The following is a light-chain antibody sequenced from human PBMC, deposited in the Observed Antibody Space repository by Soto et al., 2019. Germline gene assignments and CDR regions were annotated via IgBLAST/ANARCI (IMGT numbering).Light chain of an antibody. CDR2: YDS. Sequence: SYELTQPPSVSVAPGKTARITCGGNNIGSKSVHWYQQKPGQAPVLVIYYDSDRPSGIPERFSASNSGNTATLTISRVEAGDEADYYCQVWDSSKGVFGGGTKLTVL. J-gene: IGLJ3*02. CDR3: QVWDSSKGV. V-gene: IGLV3-21*04. CDR1: NIGSKS.